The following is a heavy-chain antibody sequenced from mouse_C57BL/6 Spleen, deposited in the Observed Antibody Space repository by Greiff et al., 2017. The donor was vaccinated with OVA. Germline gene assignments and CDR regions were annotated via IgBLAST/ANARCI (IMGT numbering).Heavy chain of an antibody. V-gene: IGHV1-82*01. CDR2: IYPGDGDT. J-gene: IGHJ4*01. Sequence: QVHVKQSGPELVKPGASVKISCKASGYAFSSSWMNWVKQRPGKGLEWIGRIYPGDGDTNYNGKFKGKATLTADKSSSTAYMQLSSLTSEDSAVYFCARGDYYGMDYWGQGTSVTVSS. CDR1: GYAFSSSW. CDR3: ARGDYYGMDY.